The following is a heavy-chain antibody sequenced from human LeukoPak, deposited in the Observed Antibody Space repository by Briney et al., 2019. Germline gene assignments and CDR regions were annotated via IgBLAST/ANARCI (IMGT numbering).Heavy chain of an antibody. V-gene: IGHV3-23*01. CDR1: GFTFSSYA. CDR2: ISGSGGST. J-gene: IGHJ4*02. CDR3: ARDGHYGGKLYYFDY. Sequence: PGGSLRLSCAASGFTFSSYAMSWVRQAPGKGLEWVSAISGSGGSTYYADSVKGRFTISRDNSKNTLYLQMNSLRAEDTAVYYCARDGHYGGKLYYFDYWGQGTLVTVSS. D-gene: IGHD4-23*01.